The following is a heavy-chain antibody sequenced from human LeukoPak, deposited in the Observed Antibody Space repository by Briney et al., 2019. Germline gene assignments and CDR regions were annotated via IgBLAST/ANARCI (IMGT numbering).Heavy chain of an antibody. CDR3: ARSQGNYYGSGSYINYYYYMDV. J-gene: IGHJ6*03. CDR2: IIPIFGTT. CDR1: GGTFSSYA. Sequence: GASVKVSCKASGGTFSSYAISWVRQAPGQGLEWMGGIIPIFGTTNYAQKFQGRVTITADESTSTAYMELSSLRSEDTAVYYCARSQGNYYGSGSYINYYYYMDVWGKGTTVTVSS. V-gene: IGHV1-69*13. D-gene: IGHD3-10*01.